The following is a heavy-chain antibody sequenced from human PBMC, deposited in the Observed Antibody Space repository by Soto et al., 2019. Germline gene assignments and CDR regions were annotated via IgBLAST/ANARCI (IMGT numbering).Heavy chain of an antibody. CDR3: ARGYYDSSGLNWFDP. D-gene: IGHD3-22*01. V-gene: IGHV4-38-2*01. CDR2: IYHSGST. CDR1: GYSISSGYY. J-gene: IGHJ5*02. Sequence: SETLSLTCAVSGYSISSGYYCGWIRQPPGKGLEWIGSIYHSGSTYYNPSLKSRVTISVDTSKNQFSLKLSSVTAADTAVYYCARGYYDSSGLNWFDPWGQGTLVTVSS.